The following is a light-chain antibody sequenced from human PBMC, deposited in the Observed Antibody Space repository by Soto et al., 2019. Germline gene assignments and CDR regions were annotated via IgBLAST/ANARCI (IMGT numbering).Light chain of an antibody. CDR1: QVIGND. J-gene: IGKJ4*01. CDR2: AAS. CDR3: LQDYDYPLT. V-gene: IGKV1-6*01. Sequence: AIQMTQSPSSLSASVGDRVTITCRASQVIGNDLGWYQQRPGKAPRLLIYAASSFQSGVPSRFSGSGSDTDFTLTVGSLQPEDFATYYCLQDYDYPLTFGGGTKVDIK.